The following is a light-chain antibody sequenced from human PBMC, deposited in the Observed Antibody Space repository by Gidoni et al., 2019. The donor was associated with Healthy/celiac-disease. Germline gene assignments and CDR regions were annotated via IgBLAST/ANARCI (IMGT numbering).Light chain of an antibody. V-gene: IGLV2-14*01. J-gene: IGLJ2*01. CDR2: EVS. CDR3: SSYTSSSTLL. CDR1: SSDVGGYNY. Sequence: QSALTQPASVSGSPGQSITISCTGTSSDVGGYNYVSWYQQHPGKAHKLMIYEVSNRPSGVSIRFSGSKSGNTASLTISGLQAEDEADYYCSSYTSSSTLLFGGGTKLTVL.